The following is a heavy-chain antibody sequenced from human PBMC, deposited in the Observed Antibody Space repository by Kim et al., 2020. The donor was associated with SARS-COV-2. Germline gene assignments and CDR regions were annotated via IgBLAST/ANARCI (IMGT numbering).Heavy chain of an antibody. V-gene: IGHV3-30*18. CDR3: AKDVRGRRGWFGEFFDY. J-gene: IGHJ4*02. D-gene: IGHD3-10*01. Sequence: GGSLRLSCAASGFTFSSYGMHWVRQAPGKGLEWVAVISYDGSNKYYADSVKGRFTISRDNSKNTLYLQMNSLRAEDTAVYYCAKDVRGRRGWFGEFFDYWGEGTLVTVSS. CDR1: GFTFSSYG. CDR2: ISYDGSNK.